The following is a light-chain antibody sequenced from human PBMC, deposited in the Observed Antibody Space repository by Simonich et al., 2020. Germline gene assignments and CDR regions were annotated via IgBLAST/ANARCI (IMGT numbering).Light chain of an antibody. Sequence: SYVLTQPPSVSVAPGKTARLTCGGNNIGSKRVHGYQQKPGQAPVLVVYENSYRHSGIPQRFSGSNSGNTATLTISRVEAGDEADYYCQVWDSSSDVVFGGGTKLTVL. CDR2: ENS. J-gene: IGLJ2*01. V-gene: IGLV3-21*03. CDR3: QVWDSSSDVV. CDR1: NIGSKR.